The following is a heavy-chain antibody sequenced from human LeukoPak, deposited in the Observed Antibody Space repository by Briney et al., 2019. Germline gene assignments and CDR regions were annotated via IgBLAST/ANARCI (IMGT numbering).Heavy chain of an antibody. Sequence: GGSLRLSCTASGFTLRNYWMHWVRQVPGKRLVWVSRISGDGSVTNYADPVHGRFTISRHNAKNILYLQINNLRSEDTAVYYCARYSSSSGGASYYLDYWGHGTLITVSS. CDR3: ARYSSSSGGASYYLDY. V-gene: IGHV3-74*01. CDR2: ISGDGSVT. CDR1: GFTLRNYW. D-gene: IGHD6-6*01. J-gene: IGHJ4*01.